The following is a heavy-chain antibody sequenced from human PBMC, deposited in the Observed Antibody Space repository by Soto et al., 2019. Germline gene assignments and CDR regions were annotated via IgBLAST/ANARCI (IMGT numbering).Heavy chain of an antibody. Sequence: ASVKVSCKASGYTFTSYYMHWVRQAPGQGLEWMGIINPSGGSTSYAQKFQGRVTISRDNAKNSLYLQMSSLRAEDTAVYYCAREEGATVANNWFDSWGQGALVTVPQ. CDR2: INPSGGST. D-gene: IGHD4-17*01. J-gene: IGHJ5*01. V-gene: IGHV1-46*01. CDR3: AREEGATVANNWFDS. CDR1: GYTFTSYY.